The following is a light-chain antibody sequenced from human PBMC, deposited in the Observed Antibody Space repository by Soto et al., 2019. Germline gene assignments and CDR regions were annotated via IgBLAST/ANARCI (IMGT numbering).Light chain of an antibody. CDR2: DVT. J-gene: IGLJ1*01. CDR1: SNDIGAYNY. V-gene: IGLV2-14*01. CDR3: ASPTTSKSHV. Sequence: QSVLTQPASLSGSPGQSITISCTGTSNDIGAYNYVSWYQQHPGKAPKLMVFDVTDRPSGASNRFSGSKSGNTASLTISGLQAEDEADYYCASPTTSKSHVFATGTKVTVL.